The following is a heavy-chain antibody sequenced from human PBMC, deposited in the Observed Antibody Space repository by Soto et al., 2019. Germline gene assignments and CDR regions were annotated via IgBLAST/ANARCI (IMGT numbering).Heavy chain of an antibody. CDR3: ARGDGYNFDYYYGMDV. D-gene: IGHD5-12*01. CDR1: GFTFSSYA. Sequence: GGSLRLSCAASGFTFSSYAMHWVRQAPGKGLEWVAVISYDGSNKYYADSVKGRFTISRDNSKNTLYLQMNSLRAEDTAVYYCARGDGYNFDYYYGMDVWGQGNTVTVS. J-gene: IGHJ6*02. CDR2: ISYDGSNK. V-gene: IGHV3-30-3*01.